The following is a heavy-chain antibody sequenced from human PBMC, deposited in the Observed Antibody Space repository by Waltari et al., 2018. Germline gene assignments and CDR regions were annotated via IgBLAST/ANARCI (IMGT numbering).Heavy chain of an antibody. D-gene: IGHD6-19*01. CDR3: ASEPLSSGWYGY. Sequence: EVQLVESGGGLVQPGGSLRLSCAAPGFTLSGYWMSWVRQAPGKGLEWVANIKQDGSEKYYVDSVKGRFTISRDNAKNSLYLQMNSLRAEDTAVYYCASEPLSSGWYGYWGQGTLVTVSS. V-gene: IGHV3-7*01. J-gene: IGHJ4*02. CDR2: IKQDGSEK. CDR1: GFTLSGYW.